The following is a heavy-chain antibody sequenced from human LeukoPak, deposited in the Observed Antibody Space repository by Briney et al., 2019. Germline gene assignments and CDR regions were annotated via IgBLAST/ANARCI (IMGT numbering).Heavy chain of an antibody. CDR3: VRRILGGSGWIFDY. CDR1: GGSISSSSYY. D-gene: IGHD6-19*01. V-gene: IGHV4-39*01. J-gene: IGHJ4*02. CDR2: IYYSGST. Sequence: PSETLSLTCTVSGGSISSSSYYWGWIRQPPGKGLEWIGSIYYSGSTYYNPSLKSRVTISVDTSNNQFSLKLRSVTAADTAVYYCVRRILGGSGWIFDYWGQGALVTVSS.